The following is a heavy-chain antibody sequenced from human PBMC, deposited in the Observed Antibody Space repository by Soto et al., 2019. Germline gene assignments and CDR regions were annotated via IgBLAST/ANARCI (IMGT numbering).Heavy chain of an antibody. J-gene: IGHJ3*02. CDR1: GGSISSYY. Sequence: QVQLQESGPGLVKPSETLSLTCTVSGGSISSYYWSWIRQPPGKGLEWIGYIYYSGSTNYNPSLKSRVTISVDTSKTQFSLKRSSVTAADTAVYYCARATEDYGGNSYAFDIWGQGTMVTVSS. V-gene: IGHV4-59*01. CDR3: ARATEDYGGNSYAFDI. D-gene: IGHD4-17*01. CDR2: IYYSGST.